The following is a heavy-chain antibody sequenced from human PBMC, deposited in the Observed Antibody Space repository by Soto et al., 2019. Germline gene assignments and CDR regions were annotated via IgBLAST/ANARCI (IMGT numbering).Heavy chain of an antibody. Sequence: LSLTCTVSGGSINTFYWGWVRQPAGKGLEWIGRIFSSGSTSFNPSLESRVAMSVDTSKNHFSLNLSSVTAADMAVYYCAREGSYSAYNFAHGIQLWSLDFWGQGALVTVSS. D-gene: IGHD5-12*01. V-gene: IGHV4-4*07. CDR2: IFSSGST. CDR1: GGSINTFY. CDR3: AREGSYSAYNFAHGIQLWSLDF. J-gene: IGHJ4*02.